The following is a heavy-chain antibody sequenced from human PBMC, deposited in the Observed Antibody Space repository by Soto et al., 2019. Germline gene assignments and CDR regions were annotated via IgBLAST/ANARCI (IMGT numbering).Heavy chain of an antibody. D-gene: IGHD1-26*01. CDR3: ARVGANGPYYYGMDV. V-gene: IGHV3-21*01. Sequence: GSLRLSCAASGFTFSSYSMNWVRQAPGKGLEWVSSISSSSSYIYYADSVKGRFTISRDNAKNSLYLQMNSLRAEDTAVYYCARVGANGPYYYGMDVWGQGTTVTVYS. CDR2: ISSSSSYI. J-gene: IGHJ6*02. CDR1: GFTFSSYS.